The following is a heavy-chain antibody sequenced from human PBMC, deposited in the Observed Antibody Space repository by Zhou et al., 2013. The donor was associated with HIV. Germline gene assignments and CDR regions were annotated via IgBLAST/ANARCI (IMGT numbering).Heavy chain of an antibody. Sequence: QVQLMQSGAEAKKPGASVKVSCKASGYTFTDYYIHWVRQAPGQGLEWMGWINPNSGGTDYARRFQGRFTMTRDTSISTAYMDLSSLTSDDTAVYYCARGPGDSSGYYYWGQGTLVTVSS. CDR1: GYTFTDYY. CDR2: INPNSGGT. D-gene: IGHD3-22*01. CDR3: ARGPGDSSGYYY. J-gene: IGHJ4*02. V-gene: IGHV1-2*02.